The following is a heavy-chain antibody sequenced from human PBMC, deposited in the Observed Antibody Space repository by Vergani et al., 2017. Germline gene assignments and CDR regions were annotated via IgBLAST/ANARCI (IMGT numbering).Heavy chain of an antibody. CDR3: AREGGIYYGSGGLFDP. CDR2: ISGSGGST. D-gene: IGHD3-10*01. J-gene: IGHJ5*02. V-gene: IGHV3-23*01. CDR1: GFTFSSYA. Sequence: EVQLLESGGGLVQPGRSLRLSCAASGFTFSSYAMSWVRQAPGKGLEWVSAISGSGGSTYYADSVKGRFTISRANSKNTLERQMNSRRAEDTAVYYCAREGGIYYGSGGLFDPWGQGTLVTVSS.